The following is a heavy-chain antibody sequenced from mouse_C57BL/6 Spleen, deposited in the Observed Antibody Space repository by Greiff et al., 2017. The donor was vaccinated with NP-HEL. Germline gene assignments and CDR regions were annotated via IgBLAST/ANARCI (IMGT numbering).Heavy chain of an antibody. V-gene: IGHV1-80*01. CDR2: IYPGDGDT. D-gene: IGHD2-3*01. CDR1: GYAFSSYW. Sequence: LEESGAELVKPGASVKISCKASGYAFSSYWMNWVKQRPGKGLEWIGQIYPGDGDTNYNGKFKGKATLTADKSSSTAYMQLSSLTSEDSAVYFCARGDGWYFDVWGTGTTVTVSS. J-gene: IGHJ1*03. CDR3: ARGDGWYFDV.